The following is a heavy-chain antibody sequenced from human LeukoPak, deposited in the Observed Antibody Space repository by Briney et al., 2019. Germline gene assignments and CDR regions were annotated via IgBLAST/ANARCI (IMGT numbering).Heavy chain of an antibody. CDR2: FDPEDGET. D-gene: IGHD4-17*01. CDR1: GYTLTELS. J-gene: IGHJ4*02. CDR3: ATQASTSTTVTTFDY. V-gene: IGHV1-24*01. Sequence: ASVKVSCKVSGYTLTELSMHWVRQAPGKGLEWMGGFDPEDGETIYAQKFQGRVTMTEDTSTDTAYMELSSLRSEDTAVYYCATQASTSTTVTTFDYWGQGTLDTVSS.